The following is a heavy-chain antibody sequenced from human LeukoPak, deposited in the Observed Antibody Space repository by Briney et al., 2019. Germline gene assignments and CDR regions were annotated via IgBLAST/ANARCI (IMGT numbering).Heavy chain of an antibody. CDR1: GYSFPSYW. CDR2: IYPRDSDT. V-gene: IGHV5-51*01. J-gene: IGHJ4*02. Sequence: GESLKISCKGSGYSFPSYWIGWVRQMPGKGLEWKGIIYPRDSDTRYSPSFQGQVTISADKSINTAYLQWSSLKASDTAIYYCAKVVAGIRCFDSWGQGTLVTVSS. D-gene: IGHD6-19*01. CDR3: AKVVAGIRCFDS.